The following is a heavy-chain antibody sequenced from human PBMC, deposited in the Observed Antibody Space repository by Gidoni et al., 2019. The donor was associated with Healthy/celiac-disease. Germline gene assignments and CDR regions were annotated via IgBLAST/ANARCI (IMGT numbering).Heavy chain of an antibody. Sequence: QVQLVQSGAEVKKPGSSVKVSCKASGGTFSTYATSWVRQAPGQGLEWMGGIIPIFGTANYAQKFQGRVTITADESTSTAYMELSSLRSEDTAVYYCARARGDGYNYDFDYWGQGTLVTVSS. J-gene: IGHJ4*02. V-gene: IGHV1-69*01. CDR1: GGTFSTYA. D-gene: IGHD5-12*01. CDR2: IIPIFGTA. CDR3: ARARGDGYNYDFDY.